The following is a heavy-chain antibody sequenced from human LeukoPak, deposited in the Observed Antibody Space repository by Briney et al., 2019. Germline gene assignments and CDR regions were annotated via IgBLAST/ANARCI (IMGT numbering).Heavy chain of an antibody. CDR1: GFTFSSSA. V-gene: IGHV3-64*01. CDR2: ISSTGGST. D-gene: IGHD6-13*01. CDR3: AKVAAAGPGDY. J-gene: IGHJ4*02. Sequence: PGGSLRLSCAASGFTFSSSAMHWVRQAPGKGLEYVSAISSTGGSTYYANSVKGRFTISRDNSKNTLYLQMNSLRAEDTAVYYCAKVAAAGPGDYWGQGTLVTVSS.